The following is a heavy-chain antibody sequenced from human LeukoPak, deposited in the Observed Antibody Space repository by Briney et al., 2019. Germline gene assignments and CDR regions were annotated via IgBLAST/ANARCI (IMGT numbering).Heavy chain of an antibody. Sequence: ASVKVSCKASGYTFTNYDINWVRQAPGQGLEWMGWINPNSGGTNYAQKFQGRVTMTRDTSISTAYMELSRLRSDDTAVYYCARVSGYCSGGSCYLSNWFDPWGQGTLVTVSS. J-gene: IGHJ5*02. CDR1: GYTFTNYD. V-gene: IGHV1-2*02. CDR3: ARVSGYCSGGSCYLSNWFDP. CDR2: INPNSGGT. D-gene: IGHD2-15*01.